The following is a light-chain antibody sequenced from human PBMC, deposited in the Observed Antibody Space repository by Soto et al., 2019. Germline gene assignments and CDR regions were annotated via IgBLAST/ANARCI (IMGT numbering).Light chain of an antibody. CDR1: QVIGSRY. CDR3: QQFGSSIPHT. CDR2: GAS. J-gene: IGKJ2*01. V-gene: IGKV3-20*01. Sequence: EIVMTQSPGTLSLSPGERATISCRASQVIGSRYLAWYHQKSGQAPRLLIYGASSRATGIPDMFSGSGSGTDFTLTISRLEPEDFGVYYCQQFGSSIPHTFGQGTKVDIK.